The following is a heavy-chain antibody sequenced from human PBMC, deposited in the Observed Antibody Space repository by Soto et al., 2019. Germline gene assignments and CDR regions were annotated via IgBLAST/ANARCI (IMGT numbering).Heavy chain of an antibody. J-gene: IGHJ4*02. V-gene: IGHV3-43*01. CDR3: AKAGAYNYGYYFDY. Sequence: GGSLRLSCAASGFTFDDYTMQWVRQAPGKGLEWVSLISWDGGITYYADSVKGRFTISRDNSKNSLYLQMNSLTTEDTALYYCAKAGAYNYGYYFDYWGQGTLVTVSS. CDR1: GFTFDDYT. CDR2: ISWDGGIT. D-gene: IGHD5-18*01.